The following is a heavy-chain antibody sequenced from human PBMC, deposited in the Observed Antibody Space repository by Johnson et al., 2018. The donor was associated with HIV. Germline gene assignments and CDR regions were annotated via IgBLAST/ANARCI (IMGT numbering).Heavy chain of an antibody. CDR1: GFTFSSYG. CDR2: ISYDGSNK. J-gene: IGHJ3*01. Sequence: QVQLVESGGGVVQPGRSLRLSCAASGFTFSSYGMHWVRQAPGKGLEWVAVISYDGSNKYYADSVKGRFTISRDNSKNTLYLQMKSLTAEDRAVDYRAAKGSKWELIVECFAVWCQGTMVTVSS. CDR3: AAKGSKWELIVECFAV. V-gene: IGHV3-30*19. D-gene: IGHD1-26*01.